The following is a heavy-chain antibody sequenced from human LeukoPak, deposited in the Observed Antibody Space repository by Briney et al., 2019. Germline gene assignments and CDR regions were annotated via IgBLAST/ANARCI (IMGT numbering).Heavy chain of an antibody. D-gene: IGHD3-22*01. Sequence: PGGSLRLSCAASGFTFGSYGIYWVRQAPGKGLEWGAGIGYDGSDRSYADPGKGRFTISRDNSKTTVDLQMTSLRAEDTAVYYCARDNWGDGGYYRTLDYWGQGTLVTVSS. J-gene: IGHJ4*02. CDR1: GFTFGSYG. V-gene: IGHV3-33*01. CDR2: IGYDGSDR. CDR3: ARDNWGDGGYYRTLDY.